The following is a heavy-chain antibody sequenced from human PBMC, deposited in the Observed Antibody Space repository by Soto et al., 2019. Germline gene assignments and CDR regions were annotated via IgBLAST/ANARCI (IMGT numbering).Heavy chain of an antibody. D-gene: IGHD2-2*02. Sequence: GGSLRLSCAASGFTFSRYWMSWVRQAPGKGLEWVANIKQGGGEKYYVDSVTGRFTISRDNTRNSLYLQMNSLRAEDTDVYYCARGSRYCSSISCYTFDNWGQGTLVTVSS. J-gene: IGHJ4*02. CDR1: GFTFSRYW. CDR2: IKQGGGEK. CDR3: ARGSRYCSSISCYTFDN. V-gene: IGHV3-7*01.